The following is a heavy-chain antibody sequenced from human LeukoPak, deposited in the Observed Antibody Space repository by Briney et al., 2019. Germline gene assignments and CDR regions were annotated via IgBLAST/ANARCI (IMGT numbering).Heavy chain of an antibody. V-gene: IGHV4-4*07. CDR1: GASISSYY. CDR3: ARGVGRVQRVRCSGGSCYFDY. Sequence: SETLSLTCSVSGASISSYYWSWIRQPAGKGLEWIDRIYTSGNTNYNPSLKSRVTISVDTSKNQFSLKLSSVTAADTAVYYCARGVGRVQRVRCSGGSCYFDYWGQGTLVTVSS. D-gene: IGHD2-15*01. CDR2: IYTSGNT. J-gene: IGHJ4*02.